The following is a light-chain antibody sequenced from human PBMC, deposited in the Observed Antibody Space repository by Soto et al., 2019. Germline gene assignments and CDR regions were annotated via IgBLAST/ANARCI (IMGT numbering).Light chain of an antibody. CDR2: TND. CDR3: QSYDSSYVV. V-gene: IGLV1-47*02. Sequence: QSVLTQPPSASGTPGQRVTISCSGSSSNIGSNYVCWFQQLPGTAPKLLIYTNDQRPSGVPDRFSGSKSGTSASLAISGLQSEDEADYYCQSYDSSYVVFGGGTKVTVL. J-gene: IGLJ2*01. CDR1: SSNIGSNY.